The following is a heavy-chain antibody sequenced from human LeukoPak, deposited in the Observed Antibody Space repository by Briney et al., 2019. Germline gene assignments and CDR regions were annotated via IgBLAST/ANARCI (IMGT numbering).Heavy chain of an antibody. CDR1: GYSFTTYW. Sequence: GESLKISCQGSGYSFTTYWIGWVRQMPGEGLEWMGIIFPADSDTRYSPSFQGQVTISADKSISTAYLQWSSLKASDTAMYYCARGVPTDYWGQGTLVTVSS. CDR2: IFPADSDT. V-gene: IGHV5-51*01. D-gene: IGHD3-10*01. CDR3: ARGVPTDY. J-gene: IGHJ4*02.